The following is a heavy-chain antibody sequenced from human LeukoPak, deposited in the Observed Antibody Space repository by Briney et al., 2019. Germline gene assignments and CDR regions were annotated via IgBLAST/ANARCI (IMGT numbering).Heavy chain of an antibody. CDR2: IYSGGST. Sequence: GGSLRLSCAASGFTFSSYSMNWVRQAPGKGLEWVSVIYSGGSTYYADSVKGRFTISRDNSKNTLYLQMNGLRAEDTAVYYCAGTYYYDKGAFDIWGQGTMVTVSS. CDR1: GFTFSSYS. CDR3: AGTYYYDKGAFDI. J-gene: IGHJ3*02. D-gene: IGHD3-22*01. V-gene: IGHV3-53*01.